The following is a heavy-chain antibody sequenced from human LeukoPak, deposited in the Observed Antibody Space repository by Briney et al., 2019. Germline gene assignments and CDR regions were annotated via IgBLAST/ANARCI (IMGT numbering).Heavy chain of an antibody. CDR1: GYTFTGYY. V-gene: IGHV1-2*02. CDR3: ARDRSGLDY. D-gene: IGHD3-3*01. Sequence: ASVTVSFTASGYTFTGYYMHWVRQAPGQGLEWMGWINPDSGGRNYAQKFQGRVTMTRDTSISTAYMELSRLRSDDTAVYYCARDRSGLDYWGQGTLVTVSS. J-gene: IGHJ4*02. CDR2: INPDSGGR.